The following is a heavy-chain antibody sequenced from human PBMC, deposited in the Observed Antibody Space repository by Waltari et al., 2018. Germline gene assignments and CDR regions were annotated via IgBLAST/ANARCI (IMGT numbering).Heavy chain of an antibody. CDR2: INYDGSQK. CDR1: SRYW. CDR3: AKSRGFDY. V-gene: IGHV3-7*01. Sequence: SRYWVGWVGQAPGKGLEWVANINYDGSQKYYVDSVKGRFSISRDNAKNSVYLQMNSLRVEDTAVNYCAKSRGFDYWGQGTLITVSS. J-gene: IGHJ4*02. D-gene: IGHD2-2*01.